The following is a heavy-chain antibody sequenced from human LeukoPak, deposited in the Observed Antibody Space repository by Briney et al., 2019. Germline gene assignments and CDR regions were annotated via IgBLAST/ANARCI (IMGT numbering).Heavy chain of an antibody. V-gene: IGHV3-53*01. CDR2: IYSGGST. D-gene: IGHD3-22*01. CDR3: VRDQGGYYPGIGFDI. CDR1: GFTVSSNY. Sequence: GGSLRLSCAASGFTVSSNYMSWVRHARGKGLEWVSVIYSGGSTYYAEFVKGRFTISRDNSKNTLYLQMNSLTAEDTAVYYCVRDQGGYYPGIGFDIWGQGTMVTVSS. J-gene: IGHJ3*02.